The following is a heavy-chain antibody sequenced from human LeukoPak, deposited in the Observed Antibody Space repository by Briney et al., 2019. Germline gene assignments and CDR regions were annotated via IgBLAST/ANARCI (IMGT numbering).Heavy chain of an antibody. CDR3: ARELLVYSSDSCTLYYYYYYGMDV. V-gene: IGHV1-2*02. Sequence: ASVKVSCKASGYTFTGYYMHWVRQAPGQGLEWMGWINPNSGGTNYAQKFQGRVTMTRDTSISTAYMELSRLRSDDTAVYYCARELLVYSSDSCTLYYYYYYGMDVWGQGTTVTVSS. CDR2: INPNSGGT. CDR1: GYTFTGYY. J-gene: IGHJ6*02. D-gene: IGHD6-19*01.